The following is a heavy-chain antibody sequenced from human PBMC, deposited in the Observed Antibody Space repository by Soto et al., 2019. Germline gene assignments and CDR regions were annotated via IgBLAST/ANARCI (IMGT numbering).Heavy chain of an antibody. Sequence: QLQLQDSGPGRVKPSETLSLTCTVSRDSISSGTNYWAWISQPPGKGLEWIANIYYSGSTFYNPSLKSRVTISLDTSKIHFSLTLRAVPAADTAVYYWARHEAGWYFGSWGQGTLVTVS. J-gene: IGHJ4*02. CDR2: IYYSGST. V-gene: IGHV4-39*01. CDR3: ARHEAGWYFGS. D-gene: IGHD6-25*01. CDR1: RDSISSGTNY.